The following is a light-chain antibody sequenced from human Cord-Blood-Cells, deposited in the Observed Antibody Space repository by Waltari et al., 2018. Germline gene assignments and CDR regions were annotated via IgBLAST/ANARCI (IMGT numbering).Light chain of an antibody. Sequence: DIQMTQSPSSLSASVGDRVTIHCQASQDISNYLNWYQQKPGKAPKLLIYDASNLETGVPSRFSGSGSGTDFTFTISSLQPEDIATYYCQQYDNLLTFGGGTKVEIK. V-gene: IGKV1-33*01. CDR3: QQYDNLLT. J-gene: IGKJ4*01. CDR2: DAS. CDR1: QDISNY.